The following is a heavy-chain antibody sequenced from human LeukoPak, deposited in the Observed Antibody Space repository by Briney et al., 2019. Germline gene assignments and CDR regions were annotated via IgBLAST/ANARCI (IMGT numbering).Heavy chain of an antibody. J-gene: IGHJ5*02. Sequence: GGALRLSFAASGFTFSTYWMHLVRQAPGKGLAWVSRINSDGSRTTYAAPAKGRFTTSRENAKPTLHLQIKRLGAEPTALYYCARGIIAAPKGWFDTWGPGALVTASS. CDR2: INSDGSRT. CDR3: ARGIIAAPKGWFDT. CDR1: GFTFSTYW. D-gene: IGHD6-13*01. V-gene: IGHV3-74*03.